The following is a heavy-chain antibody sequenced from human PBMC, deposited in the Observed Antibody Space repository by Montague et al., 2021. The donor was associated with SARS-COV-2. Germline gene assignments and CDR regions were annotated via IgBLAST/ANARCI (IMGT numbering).Heavy chain of an antibody. J-gene: IGHJ4*02. D-gene: IGHD3-16*01. V-gene: IGHV4-59*01. CDR3: ARVTLGGRDGRTRQYDGLDS. CDR2: VHDIESS. Sequence: SETLSLTCTLSGGSISRYFWNWIRQTPGKGLEWMGYVHDIESSIYNPSLQSRITILLDTPKNQFSLRLNAVTAADTAVYYCARVTLGGRDGRTRQYDGLDSWGQGILVTVSS. CDR1: GGSISRYF.